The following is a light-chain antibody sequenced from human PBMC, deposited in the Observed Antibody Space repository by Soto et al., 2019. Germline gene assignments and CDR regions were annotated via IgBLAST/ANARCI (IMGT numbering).Light chain of an antibody. CDR1: SSDVGDYNY. CDR3: SSYSTGSALYV. J-gene: IGLJ1*01. Sequence: QYVVTQPASLSGSHGQSITISCTGTSSDVGDYNYVSWYQHHPGKSPKLIIYEVRNRPSGVPNRFSGAKSGNTASLTISGLQAEDEADYYCSSYSTGSALYVFGSGTKLTVL. V-gene: IGLV2-14*01. CDR2: EVR.